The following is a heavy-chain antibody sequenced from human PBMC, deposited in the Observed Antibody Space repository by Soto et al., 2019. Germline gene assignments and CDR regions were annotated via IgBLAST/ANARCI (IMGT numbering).Heavy chain of an antibody. CDR3: ARETYGDYVGYFDP. V-gene: IGHV4-59*12. CDR1: GFSISSYY. D-gene: IGHD4-17*01. J-gene: IGHJ5*02. CDR2: IYYSGST. Sequence: SGSLSLTCTVSGFSISSYYWSWIRQPPGKGLEWIGYIYYSGSTNYNPSLKSRVTISVDTSKNQFSLKLSSVTAADTAVYYCARETYGDYVGYFDPWGQGTLVTVS.